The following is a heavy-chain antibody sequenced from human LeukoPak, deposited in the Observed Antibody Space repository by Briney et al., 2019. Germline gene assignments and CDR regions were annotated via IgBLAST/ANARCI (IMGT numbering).Heavy chain of an antibody. V-gene: IGHV4-38-2*01. CDR1: GYSISSGYY. Sequence: SETLSLTCAVSGYSISSGYYWGWIRQPPGKGLEWIGSIYHSGSTYYNPSLKSRVTISVDTSKNQFSLKLSSVTAADTAVYYCARLLGDLPVGGDFVDYWGQGTLVTVSS. CDR2: IYHSGST. CDR3: ARLLGDLPVGGDFVDY. J-gene: IGHJ4*02. D-gene: IGHD3-16*01.